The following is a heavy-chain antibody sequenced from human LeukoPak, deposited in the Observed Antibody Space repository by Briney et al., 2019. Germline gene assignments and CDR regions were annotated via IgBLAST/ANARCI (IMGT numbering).Heavy chain of an antibody. V-gene: IGHV3-21*01. CDR3: ARDLAASAY. Sequence: GGSLRLSCAASGFTFSSHSMNWVRQSPGKGLEWVSSITNSGDKIYYADSVKGRFTISRDNAKNSLYLQMNSLRAEDTTVYYCARDLAASAYWGQGTLVTVSS. CDR2: ITNSGDKI. CDR1: GFTFSSHS. J-gene: IGHJ4*02. D-gene: IGHD6-13*01.